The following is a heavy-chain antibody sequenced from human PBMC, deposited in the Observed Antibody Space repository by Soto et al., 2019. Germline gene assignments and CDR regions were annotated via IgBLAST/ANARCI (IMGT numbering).Heavy chain of an antibody. V-gene: IGHV1-69*06. Sequence: ASVKVSCKASGGTFSSYAISWVRQAPGQGLEWMGGIIPIFGTANYAQKFQGRVTITADKSTSTAYMELSSLRSEDTAVYYCARESYDYVWGSYRLNWFDPRGQGTLVTVPQ. CDR3: ARESYDYVWGSYRLNWFDP. CDR2: IIPIFGTA. CDR1: GGTFSSYA. J-gene: IGHJ5*02. D-gene: IGHD3-16*02.